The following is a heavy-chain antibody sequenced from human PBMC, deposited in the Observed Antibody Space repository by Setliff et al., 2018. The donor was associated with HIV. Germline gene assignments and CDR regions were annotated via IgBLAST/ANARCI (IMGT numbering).Heavy chain of an antibody. CDR3: ATVDGTRYLDY. D-gene: IGHD1-1*01. J-gene: IGHJ4*02. Sequence: SETLSLTCTVSGYSIRSGYYWGWIRQSPGKGLEWIGTMFRTGTSYYNPSLTSRVTISQDTSKNQFSLELTSVTAADTAVYYCATVDGTRYLDYWGQGKLVTVS. V-gene: IGHV4-38-2*02. CDR2: MFRTGTS. CDR1: GYSIRSGYY.